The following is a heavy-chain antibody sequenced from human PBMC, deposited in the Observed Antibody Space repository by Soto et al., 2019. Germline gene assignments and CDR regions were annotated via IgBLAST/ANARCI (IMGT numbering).Heavy chain of an antibody. CDR3: ARDERMVRARVKGHGMDV. CDR1: GYTFTSYG. Sequence: QVQLVQSGAEVKKPGASVKVSCKASGYTFTSYGISWVRQAPGQGLEWMGWISAYNGNTNYAQKLQGKVTMTTDRSTRTAYMELRSLRSDDTAVYYCARDERMVRARVKGHGMDVWGQGTTVTVSS. J-gene: IGHJ6*02. V-gene: IGHV1-18*01. CDR2: ISAYNGNT. D-gene: IGHD3-10*01.